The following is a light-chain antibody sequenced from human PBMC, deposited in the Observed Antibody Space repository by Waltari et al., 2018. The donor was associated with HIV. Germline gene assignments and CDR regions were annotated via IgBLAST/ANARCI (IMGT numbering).Light chain of an antibody. CDR2: DDS. Sequence: SYVVTQPPSVSVAPGETATITCGGNKLGGESVHWYQQKPGQAPVLVIYDDSDRPTGIPERLSASNSGNTATLTISRVEAGDEADYYCQVWDIRSDSVVFGGGTKLTVL. CDR3: QVWDIRSDSVV. J-gene: IGLJ2*01. CDR1: KLGGES. V-gene: IGLV3-21*04.